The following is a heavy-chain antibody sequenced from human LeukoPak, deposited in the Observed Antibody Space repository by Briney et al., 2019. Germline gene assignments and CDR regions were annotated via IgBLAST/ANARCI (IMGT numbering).Heavy chain of an antibody. V-gene: IGHV1-2*02. CDR3: ARDQRRQYGDYARTSGGY. J-gene: IGHJ4*02. Sequence: GASVKVSCKASGYTFTGYYMHWVRQAPGQGLEWMGWINPNSGGTNYAQKFQGRVTMTRDTSISTAYMELSRLRSDDTAVYYCARDQRRQYGDYARTSGGYWGQGTLVTVSS. D-gene: IGHD4-17*01. CDR2: INPNSGGT. CDR1: GYTFTGYY.